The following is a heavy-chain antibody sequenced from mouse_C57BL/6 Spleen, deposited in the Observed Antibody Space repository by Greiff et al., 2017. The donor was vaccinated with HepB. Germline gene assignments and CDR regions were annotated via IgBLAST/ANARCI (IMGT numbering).Heavy chain of an antibody. Sequence: DAGGGLVQPKGSLKLSCAASGFSFNTYAMNWVRQAPGKGLEWVARIRSKSNNYATYYADSVKDRFTISRDDSESMLYLQMNNLKTEDTAMYYCVRQGWDGAMDYWGQGTSVTVSS. J-gene: IGHJ4*01. CDR1: GFSFNTYA. V-gene: IGHV10-1*01. CDR2: IRSKSNNYAT. D-gene: IGHD4-1*01. CDR3: VRQGWDGAMDY.